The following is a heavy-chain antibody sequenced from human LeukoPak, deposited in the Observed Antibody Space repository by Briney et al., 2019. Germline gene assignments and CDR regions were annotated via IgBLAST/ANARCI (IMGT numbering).Heavy chain of an antibody. D-gene: IGHD5-12*01. J-gene: IGHJ4*02. CDR3: ARDNRGYDY. CDR2: ITSSSSAI. V-gene: IGHV3-48*04. CDR1: GFTFSTYS. Sequence: GGSLRLSCAASGFTFSTYSMNWVRQAPGKGLEWISYITSSSSAIYYTDSVKGRFTVSRDNAKNSQYLQMNSLRAEDTAVYYCARDNRGYDYWGQGTLVTVSS.